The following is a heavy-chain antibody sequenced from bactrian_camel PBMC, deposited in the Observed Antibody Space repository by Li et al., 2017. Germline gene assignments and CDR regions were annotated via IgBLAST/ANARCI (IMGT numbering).Heavy chain of an antibody. CDR3: KSDSQTCGTVRHMNTDF. Sequence: HVQLVESGGGSVQAGGSLTLSCAASGAFSCDYDMSWYRQAPGKEREFVSSVTSDGSANYADSVKGRFTISQDSAKDTVYLQMNNLKPEDTAMYYCKSDSQTCGTVRHMNTDFWGRGTQVTVS. D-gene: IGHD3*01. V-gene: IGHV3S53*01. CDR2: VTSDGSA. J-gene: IGHJ4*01. CDR1: GAFSCDYD.